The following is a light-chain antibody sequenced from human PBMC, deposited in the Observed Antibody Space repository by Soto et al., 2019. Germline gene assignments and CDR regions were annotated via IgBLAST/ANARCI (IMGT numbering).Light chain of an antibody. V-gene: IGLV2-14*01. J-gene: IGLJ1*01. CDR1: SSDIDTYNY. Sequence: SALTQPASVSGSPGQSITISCTGTSSDIDTYNYVSWCQQHPGKAPKLIIYEVTNRPSGVSNRFSGSKSGDTASLTISGLRAEDEADYYCSSYTSSTDYVFGTGTKVTVL. CDR3: SSYTSSTDYV. CDR2: EVT.